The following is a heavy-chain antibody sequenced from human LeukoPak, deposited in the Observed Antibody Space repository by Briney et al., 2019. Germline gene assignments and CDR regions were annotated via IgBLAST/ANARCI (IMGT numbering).Heavy chain of an antibody. J-gene: IGHJ3*02. V-gene: IGHV4-59*04. Sequence: SETLSLTCTVSGGSISSYYWSWIRQPPGKGLEWIGYIYYSGSTYYNPSLKSRVTMLVDTSKNQFSLKLSSVTAVDTAVYYCARSHEEAFDIWGQGTMVTVSS. CDR3: ARSHEEAFDI. CDR2: IYYSGST. CDR1: GGSISSYY.